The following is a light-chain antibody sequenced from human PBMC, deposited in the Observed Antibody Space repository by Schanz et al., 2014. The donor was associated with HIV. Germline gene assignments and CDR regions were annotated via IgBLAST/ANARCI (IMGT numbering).Light chain of an antibody. Sequence: QSALTQPPSASGSPGQSVTLSCTGTSSDVGDYNYVSWYQQHPGKAPKIMIYEVSKRPSGVPDRFSGSKSGNTASLTVSGLQAEDEADYYCSSYTSSSSLYVFGTGTKLTVL. CDR3: SSYTSSSSLYV. CDR1: SSDVGDYNY. CDR2: EVS. J-gene: IGLJ1*01. V-gene: IGLV2-8*01.